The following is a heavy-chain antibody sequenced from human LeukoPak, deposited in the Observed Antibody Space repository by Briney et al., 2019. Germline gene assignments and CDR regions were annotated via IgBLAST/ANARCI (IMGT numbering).Heavy chain of an antibody. CDR2: LYTNDNT. J-gene: IGHJ6*03. D-gene: IGHD2-21*02. V-gene: IGHV4-61*02. CDR3: ARGVVTDDYYMDV. CDR1: GGSISSGRYY. Sequence: PSETLSLTCSVSGGSISSGRYYWTWIRQPAGKGLEWIGRLYTNDNTNYDPSLESRVSISVDTSKSQFYLQLTSVTAADTAVYLFARGVVTDDYYMDVWGKGITVIVSS.